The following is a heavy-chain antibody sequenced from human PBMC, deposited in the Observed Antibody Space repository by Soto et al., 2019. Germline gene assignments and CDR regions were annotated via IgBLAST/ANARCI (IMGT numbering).Heavy chain of an antibody. J-gene: IGHJ4*02. V-gene: IGHV3-48*01. CDR2: ISSSRSTI. CDR1: GFTFSMYS. Sequence: EVQLVESGGGLVQPGGSLRLSCVASGFTFSMYSMNWVRQAPGKGPEWLSYISSSRSTIYYADSVKGRFTISRDNAKNSLYLQMNSLRAEAAVVYHCVIGADDYWGQGTLVTGSS. D-gene: IGHD6-19*01. CDR3: VIGADDY.